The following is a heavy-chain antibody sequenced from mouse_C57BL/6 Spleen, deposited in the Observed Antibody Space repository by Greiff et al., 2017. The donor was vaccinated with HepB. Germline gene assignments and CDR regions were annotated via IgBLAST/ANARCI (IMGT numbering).Heavy chain of an antibody. CDR2: INPNNGGT. J-gene: IGHJ3*01. CDR1: GYTFTDYY. D-gene: IGHD2-4*01. Sequence: VQLQQSGPELVKPGASVKISCKASGYTFTDYYMNWVKQSHGKSLEWIGDINPNNGGTSYNQKFKGKATLTVDKSSSTAYMELRSLTSEDSAVYYCARSWDYDAAWFAYWGQGTLVTVS. CDR3: ARSWDYDAAWFAY. V-gene: IGHV1-26*01.